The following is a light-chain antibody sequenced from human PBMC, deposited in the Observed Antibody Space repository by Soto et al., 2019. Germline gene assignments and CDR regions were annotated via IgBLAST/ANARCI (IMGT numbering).Light chain of an antibody. J-gene: IGKJ2*01. CDR2: GAS. CDR1: QSVSSSY. V-gene: IGKV3-20*01. Sequence: EIVLTQSPGTLSLYTGERATLSCRASQSVSSSYLAWYQQKPGQAPRLLIYGASSRATGIPDRFSGSGSGTDFTLTISRLEPEDFAVYYCHQYGSSPYTFGQGTKLEIK. CDR3: HQYGSSPYT.